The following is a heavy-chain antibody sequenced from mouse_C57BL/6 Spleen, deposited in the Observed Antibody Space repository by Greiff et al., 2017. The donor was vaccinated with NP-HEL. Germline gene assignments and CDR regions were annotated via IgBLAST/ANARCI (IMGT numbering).Heavy chain of an antibody. J-gene: IGHJ2*01. Sequence: QVQLKQPGAELVKPGASVKLSCKASGYTFTSYWMHWVKQRPGQGLEWIGMIHPNSGSTNYNEKFKSKATLTVDKSSSTAYLQLSSLTSEDATVYNWASGKEASHVDFWGRGTTRPVS. CDR2: IHPNSGST. D-gene: IGHD4-1*01. CDR3: ASGKEASHVDF. CDR1: GYTFTSYW. V-gene: IGHV1-64*01.